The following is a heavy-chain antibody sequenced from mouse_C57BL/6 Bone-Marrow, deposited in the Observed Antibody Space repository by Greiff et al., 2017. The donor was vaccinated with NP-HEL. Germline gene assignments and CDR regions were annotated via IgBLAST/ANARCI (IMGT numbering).Heavy chain of an antibody. D-gene: IGHD1-1*01. Sequence: VQLQQSGAELVRPGASVKLSCTASGFNIKDDYMHWVKQRPEQGLEWIGWIDPENGDTEYASKFQGKATITADTSSNTAYLQLSSLTSEDTAVYYCTTFYYGSSYDYAMDYWGQGTSVTVSS. CDR3: TTFYYGSSYDYAMDY. V-gene: IGHV14-4*01. CDR1: GFNIKDDY. CDR2: IDPENGDT. J-gene: IGHJ4*01.